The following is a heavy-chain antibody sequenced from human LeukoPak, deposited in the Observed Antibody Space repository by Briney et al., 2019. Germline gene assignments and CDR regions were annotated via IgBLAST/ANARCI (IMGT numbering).Heavy chain of an antibody. J-gene: IGHJ4*02. Sequence: GASVKVSCKASGYTFTGYYMHWVRQAPGQGLEWMGWINPNSGGTNYAQKFQGRVTMTRDTSISTAYMELSRLRSDDTAVYYCARSVVVVTANDFDYWGQGTLVTVSS. CDR1: GYTFTGYY. V-gene: IGHV1-2*02. CDR3: ARSVVVVTANDFDY. CDR2: INPNSGGT. D-gene: IGHD2-21*02.